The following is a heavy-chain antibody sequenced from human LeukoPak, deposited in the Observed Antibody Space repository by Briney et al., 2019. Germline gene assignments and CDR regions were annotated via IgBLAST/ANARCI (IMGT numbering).Heavy chain of an antibody. J-gene: IGHJ4*02. Sequence: GGSLRLSCAASGFSFNSYGMHWVRQAPGKGLEWVAVISSDGSNKYYADSVKGRFTISRDNSKDTLFLQMNSLRAEDTAVYYCARIGSGSYYMGDYWGQGTLVTVSS. V-gene: IGHV3-30*03. CDR1: GFSFNSYG. CDR2: ISSDGSNK. D-gene: IGHD3-10*01. CDR3: ARIGSGSYYMGDY.